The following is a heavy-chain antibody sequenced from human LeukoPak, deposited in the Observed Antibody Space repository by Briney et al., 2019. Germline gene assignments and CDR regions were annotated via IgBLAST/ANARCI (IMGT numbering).Heavy chain of an antibody. CDR2: ISAYNGNT. J-gene: IGHJ6*03. D-gene: IGHD5-12*01. Sequence: ASVKVSCKASGYTFTSYGISWVRQAPGQGLEWMGWISAYNGNTNYAQKLQGRVTMTTDTSTSTAYMELRSLRSDDTAVYYCARSGDIVNYYYYMDVWGKGTTVTVSS. CDR3: ARSGDIVNYYYYMDV. V-gene: IGHV1-18*01. CDR1: GYTFTSYG.